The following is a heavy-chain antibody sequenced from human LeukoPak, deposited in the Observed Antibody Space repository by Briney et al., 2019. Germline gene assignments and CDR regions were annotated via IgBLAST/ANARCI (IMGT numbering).Heavy chain of an antibody. D-gene: IGHD3-22*01. CDR1: GGTFSSYA. CDR2: IIPIFGTA. CDR3: ARGAGYYYDSSGYGGAFDI. V-gene: IGHV1-69*13. Sequence: SVKVSCKASGGTFSSYAISWVRQAPGQGLEWMGGIIPIFGTANYAQKFQGRVTITADESTSTAYMELSSLRSEDTAVYYCARGAGYYYDSSGYGGAFDIWGQGTMVTVSS. J-gene: IGHJ3*02.